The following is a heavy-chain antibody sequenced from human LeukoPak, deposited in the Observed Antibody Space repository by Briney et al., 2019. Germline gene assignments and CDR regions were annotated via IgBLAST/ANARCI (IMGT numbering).Heavy chain of an antibody. CDR2: ISSSSSYI. V-gene: IGHV3-21*04. D-gene: IGHD4/OR15-4a*01. CDR3: ARRAGAYSHPYDY. Sequence: PGGSLRLSCAASGFTFSSYSMNWIRQAPGKGLEWVSSISSSSSYIYYADSVKGRFTISRDNAKNSLYLQMNSLRAEDTAVYYCARRAGAYSHPYDYWGQGTLVTVSS. J-gene: IGHJ4*02. CDR1: GFTFSSYS.